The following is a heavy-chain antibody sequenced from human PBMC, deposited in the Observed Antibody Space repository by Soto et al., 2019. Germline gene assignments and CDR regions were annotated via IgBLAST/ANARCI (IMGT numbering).Heavy chain of an antibody. Sequence: GASVKVSCKASGYTFTSYDINWVRQATGQGLEWLGWMNPNSGNTGYAQKFQGRVTITADESTSTAYMELSSLRSEDTAVYYCESTVDTAIHGMDVWGQGTTVTVSS. CDR1: GYTFTSYD. CDR2: MNPNSGNT. D-gene: IGHD5-18*01. V-gene: IGHV1-8*01. CDR3: ESTVDTAIHGMDV. J-gene: IGHJ6*02.